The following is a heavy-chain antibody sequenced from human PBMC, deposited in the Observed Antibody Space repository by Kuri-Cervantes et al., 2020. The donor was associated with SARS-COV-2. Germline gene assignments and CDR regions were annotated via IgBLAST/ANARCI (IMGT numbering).Heavy chain of an antibody. Sequence: SGPTLVKPTETLTLTCTVSGFSLSNARMGVGWIRQPPGKALEWLAHIFSNDEKSYSTSLKSRLTISKDTSKSQVVLTMTNMDPVDTATYYCARIKGVGSSNWFDPWGQGTLVTVSS. CDR3: ARIKGVGSSNWFDP. D-gene: IGHD2-2*01. V-gene: IGHV2-26*01. J-gene: IGHJ5*02. CDR2: IFSNDEK. CDR1: GFSLSNARMG.